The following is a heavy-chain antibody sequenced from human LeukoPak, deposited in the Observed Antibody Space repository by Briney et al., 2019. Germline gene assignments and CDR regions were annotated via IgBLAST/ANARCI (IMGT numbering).Heavy chain of an antibody. CDR3: AREPPYWYFDL. V-gene: IGHV4-61*02. CDR1: GGSISSGSYY. Sequence: SQTLSLTCTVSGGSISSGSYYWSWIRQPAGKGLEWIGRIYTSGSTNYNPSLKSRVTISVDTSKNQFSLKLSSVTAADTAVYYCAREPPYWYFDLWGRGTLVTVSS. J-gene: IGHJ2*01. CDR2: IYTSGST.